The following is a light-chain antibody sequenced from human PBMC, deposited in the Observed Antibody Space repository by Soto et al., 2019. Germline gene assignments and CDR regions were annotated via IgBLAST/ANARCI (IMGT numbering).Light chain of an antibody. Sequence: DIQMTQSPSTLSASVGDRVTITCRASQSISSWLAWYQQKPGKAPKLLIYKASSLESGVPSRFSGSGSGTEFTLTIASLQPDDFATYYCQQYYRSRTFGQGTKVDI. V-gene: IGKV1-5*03. J-gene: IGKJ1*01. CDR3: QQYYRSRT. CDR1: QSISSW. CDR2: KAS.